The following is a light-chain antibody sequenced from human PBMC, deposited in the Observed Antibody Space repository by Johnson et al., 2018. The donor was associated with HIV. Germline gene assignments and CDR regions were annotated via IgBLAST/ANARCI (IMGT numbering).Light chain of an antibody. V-gene: IGLV1-51*02. CDR3: GTWDSSLSTGV. J-gene: IGLJ1*01. CDR2: ENN. CDR1: TSNIGNTY. Sequence: QSVLTQPPSLSAAPGQKVTISCSVSTSNIGNTYVSWYQQLPGTAPKLLIYENNKRPSGIPDRFSASKSGTSATLGITGLQTGDEADYFCGTWDSSLSTGVFGTGTKVTVL.